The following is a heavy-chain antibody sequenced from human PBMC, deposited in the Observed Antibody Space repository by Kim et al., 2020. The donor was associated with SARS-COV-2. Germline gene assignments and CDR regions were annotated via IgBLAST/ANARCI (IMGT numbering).Heavy chain of an antibody. D-gene: IGHD4-17*01. CDR3: ASGERNDYGGNSPVAFDI. J-gene: IGHJ3*02. CDR1: GFTFSSYA. V-gene: IGHV3-30-3*01. CDR2: ISYDGSNK. Sequence: GGSLRLSCAASGFTFSSYAMHWVRQAPGKGLEWVAVISYDGSNKYYADSVKGRFTISRDNSKNTLYLQMNSLGAEDTAVYYCASGERNDYGGNSPVAFDIWGQRIIVTVSS.